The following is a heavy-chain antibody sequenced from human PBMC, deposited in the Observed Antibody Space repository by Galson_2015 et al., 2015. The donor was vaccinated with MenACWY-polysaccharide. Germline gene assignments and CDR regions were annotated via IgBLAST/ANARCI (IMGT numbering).Heavy chain of an antibody. CDR3: ARDRRAAAGYHYYDLDV. CDR1: GFTFSSYA. J-gene: IGHJ6*02. V-gene: IGHV3-30-3*01. CDR2: ISYDGSNK. Sequence: SLRLSCAASGFTFSSYAMHWVRQAPGKGLEWVAVISYDGSNKYYADSVKGRFTISRDNSKNTLYLQMDSLRAEDTAVYYCARDRRAAAGYHYYDLDVWGQGTTVTVSS. D-gene: IGHD6-13*01.